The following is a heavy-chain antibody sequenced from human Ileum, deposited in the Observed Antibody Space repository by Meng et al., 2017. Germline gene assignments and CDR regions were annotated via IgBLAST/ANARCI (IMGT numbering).Heavy chain of an antibody. CDR2: ISAYNGNT. CDR3: ASADCSSGWPVKADY. D-gene: IGHD6-19*01. V-gene: IGHV1-18*04. J-gene: IGHJ4*02. CDR1: GYTFTSYG. Sequence: ASVKVSCKASGYTFTSYGIRWVRQAPGQGLEWMGLISAYNGNTNYAQKLQGRVTMTTDTSTSTAYMELRSLRSDDTAVYYCASADCSSGWPVKADYWGQGTLVTVSS.